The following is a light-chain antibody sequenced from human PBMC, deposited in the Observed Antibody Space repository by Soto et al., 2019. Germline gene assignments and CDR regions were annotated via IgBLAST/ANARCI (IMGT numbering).Light chain of an antibody. Sequence: QAVLTQPPSASGTPGQRVSITCSGSGSNFGNTAVNWYQLLPGMAPKLVIYSNDRRPSGVPDRFSGSKSGTSASLAISGLQSEDEADYYCAIWDDSLYGWMFGGGTKLTVL. J-gene: IGLJ3*02. V-gene: IGLV1-44*01. CDR1: GSNFGNTA. CDR3: AIWDDSLYGWM. CDR2: SND.